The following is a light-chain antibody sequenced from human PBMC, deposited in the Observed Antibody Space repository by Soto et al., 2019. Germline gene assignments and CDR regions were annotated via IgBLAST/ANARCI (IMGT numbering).Light chain of an antibody. CDR2: KAS. CDR3: QQYNTYPYT. CDR1: QSISSW. J-gene: IGKJ2*01. V-gene: IGKV1-5*03. Sequence: DIQMTQSPSTLSASVGDRVTITCRASQSISSWLAWYQQKPGRAPKLLIYKASSLESGVPSRFSGSGSGTEFTLTISSLQPDDFATYYCQQYNTYPYTFGQGTKLEIK.